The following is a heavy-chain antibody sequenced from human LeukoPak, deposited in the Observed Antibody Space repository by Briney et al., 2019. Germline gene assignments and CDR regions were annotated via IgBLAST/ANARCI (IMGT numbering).Heavy chain of an antibody. J-gene: IGHJ2*01. CDR2: ISSSSSYI. CDR1: GFTFSTFT. D-gene: IGHD5-18*01. V-gene: IGHV3-21*01. Sequence: GRSLRLSCAASGFTFSTFTMNWVRQAPGSGLEWVSSISSSSSYIYYADSVKGRFTISRDNAKNSLYLLMNSLRAEDTAVYYCARDGYSYGTNWYFDLWGRGTLVTVSS. CDR3: ARDGYSYGTNWYFDL.